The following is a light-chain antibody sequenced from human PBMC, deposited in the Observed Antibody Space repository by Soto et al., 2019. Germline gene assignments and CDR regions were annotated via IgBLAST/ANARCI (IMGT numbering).Light chain of an antibody. Sequence: DIQMTQSPSTLSGSVGDRVTITCRASQTISSWLAWYQQKPGKAPRLLIYKASTLEIGVPSRLSGSGSGTEFTLTISSLQPDDVATYYCQQYNEYSWTFGQGTKVDIK. CDR3: QQYNEYSWT. V-gene: IGKV1-5*03. CDR1: QTISSW. J-gene: IGKJ1*01. CDR2: KAS.